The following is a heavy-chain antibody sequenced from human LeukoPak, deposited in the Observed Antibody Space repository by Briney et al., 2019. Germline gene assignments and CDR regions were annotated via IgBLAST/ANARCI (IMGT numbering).Heavy chain of an antibody. CDR1: GGSISSSSYY. Sequence: PSETLSLTCTVSGGSISSSSYYWGWIRQPPGKGLEWIGSVYHSGSTYYNPSLKSRVTISVDTSKNQFSLKLSSVTAADTAVYYCARHGNYYDTSQSDPWGQGTLVTVSS. CDR3: ARHGNYYDTSQSDP. CDR2: VYHSGST. D-gene: IGHD3-22*01. V-gene: IGHV4-39*01. J-gene: IGHJ5*02.